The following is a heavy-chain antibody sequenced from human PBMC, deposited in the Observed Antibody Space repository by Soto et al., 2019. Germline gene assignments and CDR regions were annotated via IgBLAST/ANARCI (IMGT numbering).Heavy chain of an antibody. CDR1: GGSISSGDYY. CDR2: IYYSGST. D-gene: IGHD3-22*01. CDR3: ARVGAKYDSSGYYYVSWFDP. J-gene: IGHJ5*02. V-gene: IGHV4-30-4*01. Sequence: QVQLQESGPGLVKPSQTLSLTCTVSGGSISSGDYYWSWIRQPPGKGLEWIGYIYYSGSTYYNPSLKSRVTISVDTSKNQFSLKLSSVTAADTAVYYCARVGAKYDSSGYYYVSWFDPWGQGTLVTVSS.